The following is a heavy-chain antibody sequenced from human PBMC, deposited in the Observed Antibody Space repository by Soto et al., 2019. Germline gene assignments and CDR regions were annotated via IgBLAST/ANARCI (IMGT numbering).Heavy chain of an antibody. D-gene: IGHD1-26*01. CDR1: GYIFTSYR. CDR2: IDPSDSYT. Sequence: EVQLVQSGAEVKKPGESLRISCKGSGYIFTSYRINWLRQVPGRGLEWMGMIDPSDSYTNYSPSFQGHVTISTDKSITTAYLQWSSLKASDTAMYYCARRPTFGLRAGFDPWGQGTLVTVSS. J-gene: IGHJ5*02. CDR3: ARRPTFGLRAGFDP. V-gene: IGHV5-10-1*03.